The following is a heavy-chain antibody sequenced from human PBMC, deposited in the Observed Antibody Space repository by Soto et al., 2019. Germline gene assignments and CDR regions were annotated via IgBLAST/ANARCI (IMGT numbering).Heavy chain of an antibody. V-gene: IGHV3-64*01. J-gene: IGHJ4*02. CDR2: ISSNGGST. CDR3: ARLGDLNDY. CDR1: ELTFIGYA. Sequence: EVQLVESGEGWSNPGGALGSSGAPSELTFIGYATTRFPQAPGKGWEYVSAISSNGGSTYYANSVKGRFTIPRDNSKNTLYLQMGSLRAEDMAVYYCARLGDLNDYWGQGTLVTVSS.